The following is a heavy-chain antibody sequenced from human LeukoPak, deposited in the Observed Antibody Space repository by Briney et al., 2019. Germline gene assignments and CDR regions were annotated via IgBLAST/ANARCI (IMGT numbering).Heavy chain of an antibody. CDR1: GFTFSSYG. Sequence: GGSLRLSCAASGFTFSSYGMHWVRQAPGKGLEWVAVISYDGSNKYYADSVKGRFTISRDNSKNTLYLQMNSLRAEDTAVYYCAKGSYYGGSGYYPIWGQGTMVTVSS. CDR2: ISYDGSNK. CDR3: AKGSYYGGSGYYPI. J-gene: IGHJ3*02. D-gene: IGHD3-22*01. V-gene: IGHV3-30*18.